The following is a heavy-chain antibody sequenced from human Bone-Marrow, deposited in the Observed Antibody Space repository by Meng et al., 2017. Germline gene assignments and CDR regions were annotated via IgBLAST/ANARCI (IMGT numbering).Heavy chain of an antibody. Sequence: GQLKQGGAGLLKPSETLSLTCAVYGGSFSGYYWSWIRQPPGKGLEWIGEINHSGSTNYNPSLKSRVTISVDTSKNQFSLKLSSVTAADTAVYYCASGYCSGGSCQVGWFDPWGQGTLVTVFS. CDR3: ASGYCSGGSCQVGWFDP. J-gene: IGHJ5*02. D-gene: IGHD2-15*01. CDR1: GGSFSGYY. CDR2: INHSGST. V-gene: IGHV4-34*01.